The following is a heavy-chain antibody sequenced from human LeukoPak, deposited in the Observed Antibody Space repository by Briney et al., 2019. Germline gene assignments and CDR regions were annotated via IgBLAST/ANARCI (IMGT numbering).Heavy chain of an antibody. Sequence: PSETLSLTCTVSGGSISSGGYYWSWIRQPPGKGLEWIGEINHSGSTNYNPSLKSRVTISVDTSKNQFSLKLSSVTAADTAVYYCARGAGTQLPDYYYGMDVWGQGTTVTVSS. CDR2: INHSGST. CDR3: ARGAGTQLPDYYYGMDV. CDR1: GGSISSGGYY. V-gene: IGHV4-39*07. D-gene: IGHD2-2*01. J-gene: IGHJ6*02.